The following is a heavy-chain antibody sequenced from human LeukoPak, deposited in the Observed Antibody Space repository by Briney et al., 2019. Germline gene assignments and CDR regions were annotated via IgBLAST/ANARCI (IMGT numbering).Heavy chain of an antibody. CDR2: IYYSGSS. Sequence: SETLSLTCTVSGGSFSSDGYYWSWIRQHPGKGLEWIAYIYYSGSSYYNPSLESRVTISVDTSKNQFSLKLRFVTAADTAVYYCARDLAGRQDPWGQGTLVTVSS. CDR3: ARDLAGRQDP. CDR1: GGSFSSDGYY. J-gene: IGHJ5*02. V-gene: IGHV4-31*03.